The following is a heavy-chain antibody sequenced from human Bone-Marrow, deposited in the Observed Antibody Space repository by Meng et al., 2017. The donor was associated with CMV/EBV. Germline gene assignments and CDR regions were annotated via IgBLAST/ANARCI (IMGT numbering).Heavy chain of an antibody. V-gene: IGHV1-2*02. CDR1: GYTFTGYY. CDR2: INRNSGGT. D-gene: IGHD5-24*01. J-gene: IGHJ3*02. Sequence: ASVKVYCKAYGYTFTGYYMHWVRQAPGQGLEWMGWINRNSGGTNYAQKFQGRVTMTRDTSISTAYMGPSRLRSDDTAGYYCARGGDGYNYDIWGQGTMVTVSS. CDR3: ARGGDGYNYDI.